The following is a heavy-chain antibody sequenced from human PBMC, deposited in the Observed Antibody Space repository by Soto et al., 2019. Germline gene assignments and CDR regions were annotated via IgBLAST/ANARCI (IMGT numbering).Heavy chain of an antibody. CDR3: ARNVGPYYYDSSGFNWFDP. CDR2: IWYDGSNK. Sequence: QVQLVESGGGVVQPGRSLRLSCAASGFTFSSYGMHWVRQAPGKGLEWVAVIWYDGSNKYYADSVKGRFTISRDNSKNTLYLQMNRLRAEDTAVYYCARNVGPYYYDSSGFNWFDPWGQGTLVTVSS. CDR1: GFTFSSYG. J-gene: IGHJ5*02. D-gene: IGHD3-22*01. V-gene: IGHV3-33*01.